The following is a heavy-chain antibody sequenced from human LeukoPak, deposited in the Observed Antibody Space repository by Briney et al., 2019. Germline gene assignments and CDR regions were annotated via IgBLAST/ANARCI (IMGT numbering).Heavy chain of an antibody. J-gene: IGHJ6*03. CDR3: ARDYGSGRWDYYMDV. CDR1: GFXXXTYS. D-gene: IGHD3-10*01. V-gene: IGHV3-21*01. CDR2: ISSGNTYI. Sequence: GFXXXTYSMKWVRQAPGKGVEGVSSISSGNTYIYYADSLKGRFTIYRDNARNSLYMKMNRLRAEDTAVYYCARDYGSGRWDYYMDVWGKGTTVTVSS.